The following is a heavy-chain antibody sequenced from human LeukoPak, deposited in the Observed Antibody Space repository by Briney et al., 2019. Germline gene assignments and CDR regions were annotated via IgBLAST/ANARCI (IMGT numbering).Heavy chain of an antibody. CDR2: IKSKGAGGTT. D-gene: IGHD3-9*01. V-gene: IGHV3-15*01. Sequence: GGSLRLSCAVSGLKFSDAWMSWARQAPGKGLEWVGRIKSKGAGGTTEYAAPVKGRFIVSRDDSKNMVYLEMNSLKTEDTAVYYCTHETQFAWLFFFFDFWGQGTLVTVSS. J-gene: IGHJ4*02. CDR3: THETQFAWLFFFFDF. CDR1: GLKFSDAW.